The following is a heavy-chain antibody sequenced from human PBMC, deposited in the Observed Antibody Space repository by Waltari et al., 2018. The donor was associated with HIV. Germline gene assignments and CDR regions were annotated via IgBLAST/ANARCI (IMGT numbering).Heavy chain of an antibody. CDR3: TRDRGFGDSLPGY. V-gene: IGHV3-49*05. Sequence: EVQVLESGGGLVKPGRSLRLSCTGSGFTFGDYVMSWFRQAPGKGLEWVGFIRSKAYGGTTEYAGSVKGRFTISRDDSKSIAYLQMNSLKTEDTAVYYCTRDRGFGDSLPGYWGQGTLVTVSS. CDR2: IRSKAYGGTT. CDR1: GFTFGDYV. J-gene: IGHJ4*02. D-gene: IGHD3-10*01.